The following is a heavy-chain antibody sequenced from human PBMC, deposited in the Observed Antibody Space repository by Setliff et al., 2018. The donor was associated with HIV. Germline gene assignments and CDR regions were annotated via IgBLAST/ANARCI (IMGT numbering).Heavy chain of an antibody. CDR2: IFYSAT. CDR1: GGSISKQY. D-gene: IGHD1-1*01. CDR3: ARESELRRIDS. V-gene: IGHV4-59*11. J-gene: IGHJ4*02. Sequence: SETLSLTCRVSGGSISKQYWSWVRQSAGKGLEWIGYIFYSATYYNPSLKSRVTISGDTSKNQFSLKLSSVTAADTAVYYCARESELRRIDSWGQGTLVTVSS.